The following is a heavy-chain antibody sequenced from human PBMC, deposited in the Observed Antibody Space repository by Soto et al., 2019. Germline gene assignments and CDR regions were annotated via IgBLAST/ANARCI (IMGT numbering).Heavy chain of an antibody. CDR3: ASGGSSLNFDS. Sequence: GGSLRLSCAASGFAFSSYSMNWVRQAPGKGLEWVSYISSSSSTIYYADSVKGRFTISRDNAKNTLYLQMNSLRAEDTAVYYCASGGSSLNFDSWGQGTLVTVSS. D-gene: IGHD6-6*01. CDR1: GFAFSSYS. V-gene: IGHV3-48*04. J-gene: IGHJ4*02. CDR2: ISSSSSTI.